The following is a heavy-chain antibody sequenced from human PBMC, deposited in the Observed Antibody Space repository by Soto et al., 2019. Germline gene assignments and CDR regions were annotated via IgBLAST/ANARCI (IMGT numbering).Heavy chain of an antibody. J-gene: IGHJ4*01. CDR2: VKPNNGDT. D-gene: IGHD1-1*01. Sequence: QVQLVQSRAELKKPGASVKVSCKASGYTFSNYDMNWVRQATGQGPEWIGWVKPNNGDTGYAQKFQGRVTLTTNTSTNIAYMELTSLRSEDTAIYYGAKVWRKGSSGDFDFVGHGTPITVSP. V-gene: IGHV1-8*01. CDR1: GYTFSNYD. CDR3: AKVWRKGSSGDFDF.